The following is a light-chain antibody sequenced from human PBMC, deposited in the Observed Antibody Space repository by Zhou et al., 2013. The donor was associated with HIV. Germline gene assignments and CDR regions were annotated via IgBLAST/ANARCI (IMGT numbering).Light chain of an antibody. CDR1: QGIRND. V-gene: IGKV1-39*01. Sequence: DIQMTQSPSSLSASVGDRVTITCRASQGIRNDLGWYQQKPGKAPKLLIYASSSLQSGVPSRFSGSGSGTDFTLTISRLQPEDFATYYCQQSYSTSTWTFGQGTKVEIK. CDR3: QQSYSTSTWT. CDR2: ASS. J-gene: IGKJ1*01.